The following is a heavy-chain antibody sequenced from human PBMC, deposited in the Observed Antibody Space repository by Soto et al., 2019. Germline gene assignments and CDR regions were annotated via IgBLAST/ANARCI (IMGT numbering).Heavy chain of an antibody. V-gene: IGHV1-58*02. CDR2: IVVGSGNT. CDR3: AATIAAAGTGGMDV. CDR1: GFNFTSSA. Sequence: QMQLVQSGPEVKKPGTSVKVSCKASGFNFTSSAMQWVRQARGQRLEWIGWIVVGSGNTNYAQKFQERVTITRDMSTSTAYMELSSLRSEGTAVYYCAATIAAAGTGGMDVWGQGTTVTVSS. D-gene: IGHD6-13*01. J-gene: IGHJ6*02.